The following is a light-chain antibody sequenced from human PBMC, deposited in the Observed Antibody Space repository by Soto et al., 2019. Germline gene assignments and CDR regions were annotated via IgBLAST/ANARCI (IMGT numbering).Light chain of an antibody. CDR2: DAS. V-gene: IGKV1-5*01. Sequence: DIQMTQSHSTLSASVGDRITITCRASQSISSWLAWYQQKPGKAPKVLIFDASSLESGVPSRFSGSGSATEFTLTISSLQPDDFATYYCQQYSTYPGTLGEGTKVDIK. CDR3: QQYSTYPGT. J-gene: IGKJ1*01. CDR1: QSISSW.